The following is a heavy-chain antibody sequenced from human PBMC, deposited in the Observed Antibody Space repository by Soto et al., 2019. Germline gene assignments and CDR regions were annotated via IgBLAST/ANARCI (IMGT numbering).Heavy chain of an antibody. CDR3: AKDKGYNWNNEGWFDP. J-gene: IGHJ5*02. V-gene: IGHV3-9*01. CDR1: GFTFDDYA. D-gene: IGHD1-20*01. Sequence: EVQLVESGGGLVQPGRSLRLSCAASGFTFDDYAMHWVRQAPGKGLEWVSGISWNSGSIGYADSVKGRFPISRDNAKNSLYLQMNSLRAEDTALYYCAKDKGYNWNNEGWFDPWGQGTLVPVSS. CDR2: ISWNSGSI.